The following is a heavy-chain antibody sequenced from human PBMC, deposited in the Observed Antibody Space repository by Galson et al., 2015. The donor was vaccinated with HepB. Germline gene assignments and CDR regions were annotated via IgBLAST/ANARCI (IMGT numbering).Heavy chain of an antibody. CDR2: LSGSGGST. CDR1: GFTFSNYA. V-gene: IGHV3-23*01. Sequence: SLRLSCAASGFTFSNYAMSWVRQAPGKGLEWVSALSGSGGSTYYADSVKGRFTISRDNSKNTLYLQMNSPRAEDTAVYYCAKGVAGTTFPIYYYGMDVWGQGTTVTVSS. D-gene: IGHD1-1*01. J-gene: IGHJ6*02. CDR3: AKGVAGTTFPIYYYGMDV.